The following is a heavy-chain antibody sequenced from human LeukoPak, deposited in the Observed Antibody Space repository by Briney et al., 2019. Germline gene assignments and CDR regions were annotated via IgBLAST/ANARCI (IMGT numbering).Heavy chain of an antibody. CDR1: GFTFSSFD. CDR2: IGTASDT. J-gene: IGHJ6*03. CDR3: ARGPPRGKYYYMDV. V-gene: IGHV3-13*01. D-gene: IGHD1-1*01. Sequence: GGSLRLSCAASGFTFSSFDMRWVRQPTGQGLEWVSTIGTASDTYYPGSVEGRFTLSRDNAKNSLYLQMNSLTAGDTAVYYCARGPPRGKYYYMDVWGKGTTVTVSS.